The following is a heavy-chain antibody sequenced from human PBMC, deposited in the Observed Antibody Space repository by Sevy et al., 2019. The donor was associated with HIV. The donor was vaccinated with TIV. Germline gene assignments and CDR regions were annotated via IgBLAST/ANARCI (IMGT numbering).Heavy chain of an antibody. J-gene: IGHJ6*02. Sequence: SETLSLTCTVSGGSISSYYWSWIRQPPGKGLEWIGYIYYSGSTNYNPSLKSRVTISVDTSKNQFSLELSSVTAADTAVYYCARERIIAAAGTTDYYYYGMDVWGQGTTVTVSS. CDR3: ARERIIAAAGTTDYYYYGMDV. V-gene: IGHV4-59*01. CDR2: IYYSGST. CDR1: GGSISSYY. D-gene: IGHD6-13*01.